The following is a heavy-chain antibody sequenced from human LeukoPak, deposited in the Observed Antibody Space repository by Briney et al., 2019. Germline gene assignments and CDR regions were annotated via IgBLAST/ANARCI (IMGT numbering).Heavy chain of an antibody. CDR3: ARSPVYSGYDRYYYYGMDV. CDR1: GGSVSSGSYY. V-gene: IGHV4-61*01. D-gene: IGHD5-12*01. J-gene: IGHJ6*02. Sequence: PSETLSLTCTVSGGSVSSGSYYWSWIRQPPGKGLEWIGYIYYSGSTNYNPSLKSRVTISVDTSKNQFSLKLSSVTAADTAVYYCARSPVYSGYDRYYYYGMDVWGQGTTVTVSS. CDR2: IYYSGST.